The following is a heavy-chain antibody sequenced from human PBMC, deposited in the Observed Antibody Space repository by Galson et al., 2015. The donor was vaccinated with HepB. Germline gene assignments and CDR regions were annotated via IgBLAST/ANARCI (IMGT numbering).Heavy chain of an antibody. CDR3: ARSSGYVVLGLGFDP. J-gene: IGHJ5*02. D-gene: IGHD5-12*01. CDR1: GYTFTGYY. CDR2: INPNSGGT. Sequence: SVKVSCKASGYTFTGYYMHWVRQAPGRGLEWMGRINPNSGGTNYAQKFQGRVTMTRDTSISTAYMELSRLRSDDTAVYYCARSSGYVVLGLGFDPWGQGTLVTVSS. V-gene: IGHV1-2*06.